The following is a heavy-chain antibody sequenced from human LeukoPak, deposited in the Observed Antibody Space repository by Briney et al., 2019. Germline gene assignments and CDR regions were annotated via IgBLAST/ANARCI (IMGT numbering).Heavy chain of an antibody. CDR2: ISYDGSNK. D-gene: IGHD7-27*01. CDR1: GFTFSSYG. CDR3: TKVRLLGALDDALHI. J-gene: IGHJ3*02. V-gene: IGHV3-30*18. Sequence: PGGSLRLSCAASGFTFSSYGMHWVRQAPGKGLEWVAVISYDGSNKYYADSVKGRFTISRDNSKNTLYLQMNSLRAEDTAVYYCTKVRLLGALDDALHIWGQGTMVTVSS.